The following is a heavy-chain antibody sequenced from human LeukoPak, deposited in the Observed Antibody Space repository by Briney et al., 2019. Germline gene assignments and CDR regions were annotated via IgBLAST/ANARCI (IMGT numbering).Heavy chain of an antibody. J-gene: IGHJ4*02. V-gene: IGHV1-2*02. CDR1: GYTFTGHY. CDR2: INPNSGGT. Sequence: ASVKVSCKASGYTFTGHYMHWVQQAPGQGLEWMGWINPNSGGTNYAQKFQGRVTMTRDTSISTAYMELSRLRSDDTAVYYCARDRVNYYDSSGYYCWGQGTLVTVSS. CDR3: ARDRVNYYDSSGYYC. D-gene: IGHD3-22*01.